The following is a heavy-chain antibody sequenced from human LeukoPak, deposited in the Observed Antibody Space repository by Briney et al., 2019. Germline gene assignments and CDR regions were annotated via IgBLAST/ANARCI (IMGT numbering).Heavy chain of an antibody. J-gene: IGHJ4*02. CDR3: ARGRLKAYYFDY. D-gene: IGHD3-16*01. Sequence: PSETLSLTCTVSGGSVSSGSYYWSWIRQPPGKGLEWIGYIYYSGSTNYNPSLKSRVTISVDTSKNQFSLKLSSVTAVDTAVYYCARGRLKAYYFDYWGQGTLVTVSS. CDR2: IYYSGST. CDR1: GGSVSSGSYY. V-gene: IGHV4-61*01.